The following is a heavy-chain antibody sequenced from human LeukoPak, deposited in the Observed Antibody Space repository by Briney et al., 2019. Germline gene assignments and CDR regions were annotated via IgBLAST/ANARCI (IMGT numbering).Heavy chain of an antibody. CDR3: ANNLKAKDRVDY. J-gene: IGHJ4*02. CDR1: GFTFSSYS. V-gene: IGHV3-21*01. Sequence: GGSLRLSCAASGFTFSSYSMNWVRQAPGKGLEWVSSISSSSSYIYYADSVKGRFTISRDNAKNSLYLQMNSLRAEDTAVYYCANNLKAKDRVDYWGQGTLVTVSS. CDR2: ISSSSSYI.